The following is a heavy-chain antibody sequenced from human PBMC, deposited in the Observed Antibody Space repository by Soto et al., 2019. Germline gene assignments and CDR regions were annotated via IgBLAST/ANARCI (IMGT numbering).Heavy chain of an antibody. V-gene: IGHV4-31*03. CDR3: ARYRISGSWSKFDY. Sequence: QVLLQESGPGLMKPSQTLSLTCTVSGLTISSASSSWSWIRQHPGRALEWVGNIYYNGSTYYSPSLKSRVTLWVDTSKNQFSLRLASVTAADTAVYYCARYRISGSWSKFDYWGQGTLVTVSS. D-gene: IGHD6-13*01. CDR1: GLTISSASSS. CDR2: IYYNGST. J-gene: IGHJ4*02.